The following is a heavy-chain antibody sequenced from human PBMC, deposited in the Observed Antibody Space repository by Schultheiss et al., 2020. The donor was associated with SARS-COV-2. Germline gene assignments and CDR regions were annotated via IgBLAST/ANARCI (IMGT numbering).Heavy chain of an antibody. V-gene: IGHV3-7*03. J-gene: IGHJ4*02. CDR3: TTDAEYSSSSVIDY. CDR2: IKQDGSEK. Sequence: GGSLRLSCAASGFTFSNAWMSWVRQAPGKGLEWVANIKQDGSEKYYVDSVKGRFTISRDNSKNTLYLQMNSLKTEDTAVYYCTTDAEYSSSSVIDYWGQGTLVTVSS. D-gene: IGHD6-6*01. CDR1: GFTFSNAW.